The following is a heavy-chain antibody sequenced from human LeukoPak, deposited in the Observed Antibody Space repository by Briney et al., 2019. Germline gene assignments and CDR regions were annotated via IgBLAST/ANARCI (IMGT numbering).Heavy chain of an antibody. Sequence: SVKVSCKASGGTFSSYAISWVRQAPGQGLEWMGGIIPIFGTANYAQKFQGRVTITADESTSTAYMELSSLRSEDTAVYYCARAYQLPHRDYYYYYMDVWGKGTTVTVSS. CDR3: ARAYQLPHRDYYYYYMDV. J-gene: IGHJ6*03. CDR2: IIPIFGTA. V-gene: IGHV1-69*13. D-gene: IGHD2-2*01. CDR1: GGTFSSYA.